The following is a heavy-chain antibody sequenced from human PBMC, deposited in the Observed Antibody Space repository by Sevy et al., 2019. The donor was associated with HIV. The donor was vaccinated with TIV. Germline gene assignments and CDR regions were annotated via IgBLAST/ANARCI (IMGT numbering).Heavy chain of an antibody. J-gene: IGHJ3*02. CDR3: AKGLGMVQGALLSDDI. D-gene: IGHD3-10*01. V-gene: IGHV3-21*01. Sequence: GGSLRLSCAASGFSFNTYTFYWVRQAPGEGLEWISSISSSGVYEYYPDSVRGRFTISRDNAKNSLSLQMNSLRGDDTSLYYCAKGLGMVQGALLSDDIWGQGTMVTVSS. CDR1: GFSFNTYT. CDR2: ISSSGVYE.